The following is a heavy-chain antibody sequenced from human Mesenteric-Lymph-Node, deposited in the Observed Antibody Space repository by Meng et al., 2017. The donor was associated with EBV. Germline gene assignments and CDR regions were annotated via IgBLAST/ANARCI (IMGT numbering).Heavy chain of an antibody. J-gene: IGHJ4*02. CDR1: GGSVSSAGYY. Sequence: QVSLQESGPGLVKPSQTLSLTCAVSGGSVSSAGYYWNWIRQPPGKGLEWIGYMYYSGSIYYNPSLKSRVTISVDTSKNQFSLKLSSVTAADTAVYYCASRGYSDGWTFDSWGQGTLVTVSS. D-gene: IGHD5-18*01. CDR3: ASRGYSDGWTFDS. V-gene: IGHV4-30-4*01. CDR2: MYYSGSI.